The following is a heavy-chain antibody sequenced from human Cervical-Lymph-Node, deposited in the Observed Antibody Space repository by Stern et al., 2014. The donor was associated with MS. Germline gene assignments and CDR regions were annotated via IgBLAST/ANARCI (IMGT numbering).Heavy chain of an antibody. Sequence: EMQLVESGGGSVQPGGSLRLSCAASGFSISDHWMSWVRQAPGKGLEWVANIKQDGSERYYADSVKGRFAVSRDNAENSLHLQMNSLRPEDTAIYYCARERTGAYDYWGQGTLVTVSS. J-gene: IGHJ4*02. CDR1: GFSISDHW. CDR3: ARERTGAYDY. CDR2: IKQDGSER. D-gene: IGHD1-26*01. V-gene: IGHV3-7*01.